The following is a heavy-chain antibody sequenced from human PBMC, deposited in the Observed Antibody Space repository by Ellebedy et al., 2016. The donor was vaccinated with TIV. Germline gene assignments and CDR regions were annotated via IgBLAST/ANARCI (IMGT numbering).Heavy chain of an antibody. CDR2: INAGNGNT. CDR1: GYTFTSYA. Sequence: ASVKVSXXASGYTFTSYAMHWVRQAPGQRLEWMGWINAGNGNTKYSQKFQGRVTITRDTSASTAYMELSSLRSEDTAVYYCARQAVRARDPSAGLYYYYGMDVWGQGTTVTVSS. J-gene: IGHJ6*02. D-gene: IGHD3-10*01. V-gene: IGHV1-3*01. CDR3: ARQAVRARDPSAGLYYYYGMDV.